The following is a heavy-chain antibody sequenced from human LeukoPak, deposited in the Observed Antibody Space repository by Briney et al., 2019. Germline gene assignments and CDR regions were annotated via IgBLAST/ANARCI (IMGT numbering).Heavy chain of an antibody. CDR2: IYHSGTT. V-gene: IGHV4-38-2*02. Sequence: SETLSLTCTVSGFSISSGYYWGWIRQPPGKGLEWITNIYHSGTTYYNPSLKSRVTISVDTSKNQFSLKLSSVTAADTAVYYCARVQSWQEDFWSGYYGLGREYYYYYYMDVWGKGTTVTVSS. CDR3: ARVQSWQEDFWSGYYGLGREYYYYYYMDV. D-gene: IGHD3-3*01. CDR1: GFSISSGYY. J-gene: IGHJ6*03.